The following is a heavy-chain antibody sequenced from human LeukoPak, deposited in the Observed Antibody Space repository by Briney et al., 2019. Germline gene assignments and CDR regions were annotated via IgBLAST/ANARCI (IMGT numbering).Heavy chain of an antibody. D-gene: IGHD1-7*01. J-gene: IGHJ4*02. CDR3: ARSRYNWNYVPDY. CDR2: INHSGST. CDR1: GGSFSGYY. V-gene: IGHV4-34*01. Sequence: SETLSLTCAVYGGSFSGYYWSWIRQPPGKGLEWIGEINHSGSTNYNPSLKSRVTISVDTSKNQFSLKLSSVTAADTAVYYCARSRYNWNYVPDYWGQGTLVTVSS.